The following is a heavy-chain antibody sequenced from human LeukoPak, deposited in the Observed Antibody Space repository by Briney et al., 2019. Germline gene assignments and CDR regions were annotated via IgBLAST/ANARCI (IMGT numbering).Heavy chain of an antibody. CDR1: GFTFSNDW. J-gene: IGHJ4*02. CDR3: ARGRGGSYHY. D-gene: IGHD1-26*01. V-gene: IGHV3-74*01. CDR2: INTDGSTT. Sequence: GESLRLSCAASGFTFSNDWMHWVRQAPGKGLVWVSRINTDGSTTTYADSVKGRFTISRDNAKNTLYLQMNSLRVEDTAVYYCARGRGGSYHYWGQGTLVTVSS.